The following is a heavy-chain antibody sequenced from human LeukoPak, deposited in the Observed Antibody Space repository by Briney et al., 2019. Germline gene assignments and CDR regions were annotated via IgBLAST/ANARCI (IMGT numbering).Heavy chain of an antibody. CDR2: IWYDGSNE. J-gene: IGHJ4*02. CDR1: GFSLSNYA. V-gene: IGHV3-33*01. D-gene: IGHD3-3*01. Sequence: TGGSLRLSCAAYGFSLSNYAMHWVRQTPGKGLEWVAVIWYDGSNEYYSEFVKGRFAISRNTSRNTLYLQMNNARAEDTAVYFWVRDPGLRLDSWGQGTLVTVS. CDR3: VRDPGLRLDS.